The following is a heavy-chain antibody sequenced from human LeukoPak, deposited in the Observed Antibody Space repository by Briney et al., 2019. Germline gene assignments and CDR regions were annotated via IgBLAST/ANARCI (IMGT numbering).Heavy chain of an antibody. D-gene: IGHD2-21*01. Sequence: GGSLRLSCAASGFTFSSYWMNWVRQAPGKGLEWVANIKQDGSEKYYVDSVKGRFTISRDNAKNSLYLQMNSLRAEDTAVYYCARDAAYCGGDCCYFDYWGQGTLVTAPS. J-gene: IGHJ4*02. CDR3: ARDAAYCGGDCCYFDY. CDR2: IKQDGSEK. V-gene: IGHV3-7*01. CDR1: GFTFSSYW.